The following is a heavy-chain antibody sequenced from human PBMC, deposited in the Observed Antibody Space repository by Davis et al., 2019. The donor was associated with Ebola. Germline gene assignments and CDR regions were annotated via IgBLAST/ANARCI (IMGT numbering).Heavy chain of an antibody. CDR1: GYTFTGYY. CDR3: ARTEWELLFGWFDP. J-gene: IGHJ5*02. CDR2: INPNSGGT. Sequence: ASVKVSCKASGYTFTGYYMHWVRQAPGQGLEWMGWINPNSGGTNYAQKFQGWVTMTRDTSISTAYMELSRLRSDDTAVYYCARTEWELLFGWFDPWGQGTLVTVSS. V-gene: IGHV1-2*04. D-gene: IGHD1-26*01.